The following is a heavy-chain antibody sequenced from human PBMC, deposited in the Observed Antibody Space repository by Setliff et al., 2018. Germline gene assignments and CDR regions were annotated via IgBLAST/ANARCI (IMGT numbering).Heavy chain of an antibody. Sequence: SETLSLTCTVSGGSISSSSYYWGWIRQPPGKGLEWIGEINHRGSTNYNPSLKSRVTISVDTSKNQFSLKLSSVTAADTAVYYCARSAGYSSSWYNYYYGMDVWGQGTTVTVSS. D-gene: IGHD6-13*01. CDR1: GGSISSSSYY. CDR3: ARSAGYSSSWYNYYYGMDV. J-gene: IGHJ6*02. CDR2: INHRGST. V-gene: IGHV4-39*07.